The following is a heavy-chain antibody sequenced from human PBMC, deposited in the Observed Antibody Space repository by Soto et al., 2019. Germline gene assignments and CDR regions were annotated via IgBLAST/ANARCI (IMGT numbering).Heavy chain of an antibody. CDR3: ARDGGYYDSSGYFDY. CDR2: ISYDGSNK. V-gene: IGHV3-30-3*01. D-gene: IGHD3-22*01. Sequence: QVQLVESGGSVVQPGRSLRLSCAASGFTFSSYAMHWVRQAPGKGLEWVAVISYDGSNKYYADSVKGRFTISRDNSKNTLYLQMNSLRAEDTAVYYCARDGGYYDSSGYFDYWGQGTLVTVSS. CDR1: GFTFSSYA. J-gene: IGHJ4*02.